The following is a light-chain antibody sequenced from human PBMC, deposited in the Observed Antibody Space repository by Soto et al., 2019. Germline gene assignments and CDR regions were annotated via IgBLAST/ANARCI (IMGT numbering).Light chain of an antibody. CDR3: QSYDTSLTTSAV. CDR1: SSNIGAGSD. V-gene: IGLV1-40*01. Sequence: QSVLTQPPSVSGAPGQRVTISCTGSSSNIGAGSDVHWYQHLPGTAPKLLIYGNTNRPSGVPDRFSASKAGTSASQAITGLQAEDEADYYCQSYDTSLTTSAVFGGGTKPTVL. CDR2: GNT. J-gene: IGLJ3*02.